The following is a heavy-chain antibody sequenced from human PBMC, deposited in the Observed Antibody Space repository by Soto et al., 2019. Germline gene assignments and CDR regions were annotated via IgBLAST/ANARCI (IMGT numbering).Heavy chain of an antibody. J-gene: IGHJ4*02. D-gene: IGHD3-3*01. CDR3: ATGVIWIGYFTVDS. CDR1: GGSFGNSA. CDR2: LITVYRTL. Sequence: QVQLVQSGAEVKKPGSSVKVSCNASGGSFGNSAINWVRQTPGQGLEWLGGLITVYRTLNYAQKFQGRVTITADEATGTAYMTLSIMASDDTAVYYCATGVIWIGYFTVDSWGQGTLVTVSS. V-gene: IGHV1-69*01.